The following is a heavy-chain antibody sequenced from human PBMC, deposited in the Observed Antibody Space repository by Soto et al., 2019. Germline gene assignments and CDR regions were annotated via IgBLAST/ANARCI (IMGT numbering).Heavy chain of an antibody. D-gene: IGHD3-3*01. Sequence: PGESLRLSCAASGFTFSSYAMSWVRQAPGKGLEWVSAISGSGGSTYYADSVKGRFTISRDNSKNTLYLQMNSLRAEDTAVYYCAKERWGRFLEWSFYGMDVWGQGTTVTVSS. J-gene: IGHJ6*02. CDR2: ISGSGGST. CDR1: GFTFSSYA. V-gene: IGHV3-23*01. CDR3: AKERWGRFLEWSFYGMDV.